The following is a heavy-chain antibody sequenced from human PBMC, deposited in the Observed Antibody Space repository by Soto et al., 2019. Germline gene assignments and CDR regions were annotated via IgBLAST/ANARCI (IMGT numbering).Heavy chain of an antibody. Sequence: EVQLLESGGGLVQPGGSLRLSCAASGFTFSSYAMSWVRLAPGKGLEWFSSIGGSGGTYYADSVKGRFTISRDNSKNMLYLHLNSLRAEDTAMYYCAKGQGWSYYYDSWGQGTGVTVSS. CDR1: GFTFSSYA. CDR3: AKGQGWSYYYDS. D-gene: IGHD2-15*01. J-gene: IGHJ4*02. V-gene: IGHV3-23*01. CDR2: IGGSGGT.